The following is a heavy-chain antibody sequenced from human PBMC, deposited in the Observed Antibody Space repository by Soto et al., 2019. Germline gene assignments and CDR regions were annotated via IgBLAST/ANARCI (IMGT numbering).Heavy chain of an antibody. D-gene: IGHD3-22*01. CDR1: GGTFSSYA. CDR2: IIPTFGTA. Sequence: SVKVSCKASGGTFSSYAISWVRQAPGQGLEWMGGIIPTFGTANYAQKFQGRVTITADESTSTAYMELSSLRSEDTAVYYCASTFYDSSGKYYYYYYGMDVWGQGTTVTVSS. V-gene: IGHV1-69*13. J-gene: IGHJ6*02. CDR3: ASTFYDSSGKYYYYYYGMDV.